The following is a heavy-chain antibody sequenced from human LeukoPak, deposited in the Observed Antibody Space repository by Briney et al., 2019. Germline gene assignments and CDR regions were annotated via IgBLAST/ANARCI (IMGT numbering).Heavy chain of an antibody. V-gene: IGHV3-13*01. J-gene: IGHJ4*02. CDR1: GFTFSSYD. CDR2: IGTAGDT. CDR3: ARRGLAYSSGWDYFDY. Sequence: PGGSLRLSCAASGFTFSSYDMHWVRQATGKGLEWVSAIGTAGDTYYPGSVKGRFTISRENAKNSLYLQMNSPSAGDTAVYYCARRGLAYSSGWDYFDYWGQGTLVTVSS. D-gene: IGHD6-19*01.